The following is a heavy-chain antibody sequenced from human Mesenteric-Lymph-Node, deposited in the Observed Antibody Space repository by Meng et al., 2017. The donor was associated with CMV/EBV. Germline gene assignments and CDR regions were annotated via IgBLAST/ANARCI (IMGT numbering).Heavy chain of an antibody. V-gene: IGHV3-43D*03. CDR3: AKDSQPDIVAVGPGSNWFDP. D-gene: IGHD2-15*01. CDR2: ISWDGGST. CDR1: GFTFDDYA. J-gene: IGHJ5*02. Sequence: GGSLRLSCAASGFTFDDYAMHWVRQAPGKGLEWVSLISWDGGSTYYADSVKGRFTISRDNSKNSLYLQMNSLRAEDTALYYCAKDSQPDIVAVGPGSNWFDPWGQGTLVTVSS.